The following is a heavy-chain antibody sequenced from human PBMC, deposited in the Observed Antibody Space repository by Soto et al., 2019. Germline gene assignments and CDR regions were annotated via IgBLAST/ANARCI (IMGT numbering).Heavy chain of an antibody. V-gene: IGHV3-30-3*01. CDR1: GFTFSSYA. Sequence: GGSLRLSCAASGFTFSSYAMHWVRQAPGKGLEWVAVISYDGSNKYYADSVKGRFTISRDNSKNTLYLQMNSLRAEDTAVYYCARERNVAIFGVVPKIYFDYWGQGTLVTVSS. CDR2: ISYDGSNK. D-gene: IGHD3-3*01. J-gene: IGHJ4*02. CDR3: ARERNVAIFGVVPKIYFDY.